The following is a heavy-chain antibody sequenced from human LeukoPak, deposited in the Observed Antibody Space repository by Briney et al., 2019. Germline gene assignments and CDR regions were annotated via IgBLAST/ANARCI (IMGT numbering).Heavy chain of an antibody. CDR3: AKDASPTNYYYGMDV. CDR1: GFALSSHW. J-gene: IGHJ6*02. CDR2: VNRDGSET. Sequence: GGSLRLSCAASGFALSSHWMTWVRQVPGRGPEWVANVNRDGSETYYLDSVKGRFTISKDNAKNSLYLQMNSLRAEDTAVYYCAKDASPTNYYYGMDVWGQGTTVTVSS. V-gene: IGHV3-7*01.